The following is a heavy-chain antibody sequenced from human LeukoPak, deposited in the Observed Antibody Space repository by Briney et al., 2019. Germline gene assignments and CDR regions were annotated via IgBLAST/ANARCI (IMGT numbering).Heavy chain of an antibody. Sequence: GSLRLSCAASGFTFSNAWMSWVRQAPGKGLEWIGNIKLSEGTYYNPSLKSRVTISVDTSKNQFSLRLSSVTAADTAVYYCAREIDRTMIGPGIWGQGTMVTVSS. V-gene: IGHV4-4*02. CDR3: AREIDRTMIGPGI. J-gene: IGHJ3*02. D-gene: IGHD3-22*01. CDR2: IKLSEGT. CDR1: GFTFSNAW.